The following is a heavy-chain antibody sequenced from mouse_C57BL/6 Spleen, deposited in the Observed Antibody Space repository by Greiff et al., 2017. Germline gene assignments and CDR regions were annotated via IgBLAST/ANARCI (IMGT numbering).Heavy chain of an antibody. J-gene: IGHJ4*01. CDR2: INPYNGGT. D-gene: IGHD2-1*01. Sequence: DVQLQESGPVLVKPGASVKMSCKASGYTFTDYYMNWVKQSHGKSLEWIGVINPYNGGTSYNQKFKGKATLTVDKSSSTAYMELNSLTSEDSAVYYCAREIYYGKKDAMDYWGQGTSVTVSS. V-gene: IGHV1-19*01. CDR3: AREIYYGKKDAMDY. CDR1: GYTFTDYY.